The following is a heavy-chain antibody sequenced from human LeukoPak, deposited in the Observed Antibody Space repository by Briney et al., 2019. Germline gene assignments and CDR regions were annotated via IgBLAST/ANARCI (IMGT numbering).Heavy chain of an antibody. V-gene: IGHV3-30*03. J-gene: IGHJ6*02. D-gene: IGHD6-19*01. CDR3: ARDHHYSSGWLHYYYYGMDV. Sequence: PGRSLRLSCAASGFTFSSYGMHWVRQAPGKGLEWVAVISYDGSNKYYADSVKGRFTISRDNSKNTLYLQMNSLRAEDTAVYYCARDHHYSSGWLHYYYYGMDVWGQGTTVTVSS. CDR1: GFTFSSYG. CDR2: ISYDGSNK.